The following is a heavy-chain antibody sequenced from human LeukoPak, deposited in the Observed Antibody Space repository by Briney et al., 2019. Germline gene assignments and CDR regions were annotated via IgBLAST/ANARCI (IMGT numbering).Heavy chain of an antibody. V-gene: IGHV1-2*02. Sequence: ASVKVSCKASGYTFTGYYMHWVRQAPGQGLEWMGWINPNSGGTNYAQKFQGRVTMTRDTSISTAYMELSRLRSDDTAVYYCARVVTVVTPLDAFDIWGQGTMVTVSS. J-gene: IGHJ3*02. D-gene: IGHD4-23*01. CDR3: ARVVTVVTPLDAFDI. CDR2: INPNSGGT. CDR1: GYTFTGYY.